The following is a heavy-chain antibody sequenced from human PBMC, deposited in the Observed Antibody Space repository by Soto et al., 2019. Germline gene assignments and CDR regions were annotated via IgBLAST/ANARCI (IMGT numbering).Heavy chain of an antibody. CDR2: IIPILGIA. Sequence: SVKVSCKASGGTFSGYTISWVRQAPGQGLEWMGRIIPILGIANYAQKFQGRVTITADKSTSTAYMELSSLRSEDTAVYYCARETTVSIFGTHQWFDPWGQGTLVTVSS. J-gene: IGHJ5*02. D-gene: IGHD3-3*01. CDR1: GGTFSGYT. V-gene: IGHV1-69*04. CDR3: ARETTVSIFGTHQWFDP.